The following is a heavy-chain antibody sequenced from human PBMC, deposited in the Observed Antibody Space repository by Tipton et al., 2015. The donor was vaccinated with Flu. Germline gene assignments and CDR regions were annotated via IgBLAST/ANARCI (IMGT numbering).Heavy chain of an antibody. D-gene: IGHD1-26*01. J-gene: IGHJ4*02. CDR2: IYYSGST. CDR3: ARAPDSIVRGTVFDY. V-gene: IGHV4-59*01. Sequence: TLSLTCTVSGGSISSYYWCWIRQPPGKGLGWIGYIYYSGSTNYNPSLTRRVTVPVDTSKHQFSLNLSAVTAADTAVYFCARAPDSIVRGTVFDYWGQGTPVTVSS. CDR1: GGSISSYY.